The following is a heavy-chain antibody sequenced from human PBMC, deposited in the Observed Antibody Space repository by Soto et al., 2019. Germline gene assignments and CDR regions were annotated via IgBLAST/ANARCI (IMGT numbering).Heavy chain of an antibody. D-gene: IGHD6-19*01. J-gene: IGHJ4*02. CDR2: IDPSDSYT. CDR3: ARLDGIAVAGIGY. V-gene: IGHV5-10-1*01. CDR1: GYSFTSYW. Sequence: PGASLKISCKGSGYSFTSYWISWVRQMPGKGLEWMGRIDPSDSYTNYSPSYQGHVTISADKSISTAYLQWSSLKASDTAMYYCARLDGIAVAGIGYWGQGTLVTVSS.